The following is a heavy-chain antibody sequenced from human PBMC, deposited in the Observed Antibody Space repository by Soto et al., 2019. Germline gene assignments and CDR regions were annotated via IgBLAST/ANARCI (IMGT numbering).Heavy chain of an antibody. CDR1: GGSISSSSYY. CDR3: ARMVVVPAAIVGAFEI. CDR2: IYYSGST. D-gene: IGHD2-2*01. J-gene: IGHJ3*02. V-gene: IGHV4-39*01. Sequence: QLQLPESGPGLVKPSETLSLTCTVSGGSISSSSYYWGWIRPPPGKGLEWFGSIYYSGSTYYNPSLKSRITISVDTSRIKFSLKVSSVTAADTAVYYCARMVVVPAAIVGAFEIWGQGTMFTDSS.